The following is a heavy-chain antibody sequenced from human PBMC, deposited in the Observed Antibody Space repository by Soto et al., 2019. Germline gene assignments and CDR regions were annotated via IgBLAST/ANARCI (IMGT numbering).Heavy chain of an antibody. Sequence: SETLSLTCTFSGGSISSSSYYWGWIRQPPGKGLEWIGSIYYSGSTYYNPSLKSRVTISVDTSKNQFSLKLSSVTAADTAVYYCARHSGGRSSWYGRNFQFDYWGQGTLVTVSS. CDR3: ARHSGGRSSWYGRNFQFDY. CDR1: GGSISSSSYY. CDR2: IYYSGST. V-gene: IGHV4-39*01. D-gene: IGHD6-13*01. J-gene: IGHJ4*02.